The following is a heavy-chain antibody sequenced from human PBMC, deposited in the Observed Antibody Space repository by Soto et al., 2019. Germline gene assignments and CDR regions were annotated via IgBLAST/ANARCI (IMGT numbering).Heavy chain of an antibody. D-gene: IGHD2-2*01. CDR1: GYTFTNYG. CDR3: ARGDTVVVPAAMPGFCFAL. J-gene: IGHJ4*02. Sequence: QVQLVQSGAEVKKPGASVKVSCKASGYTFTNYGISWVRQAPGQGLEWMGWIIPYNGKTDYAQNPQGRVTMTTDTSTSTAYMEMRSLRSDDTAVYYCARGDTVVVPAAMPGFCFALWGQGTLVTVSS. CDR2: IIPYNGKT. V-gene: IGHV1-18*01.